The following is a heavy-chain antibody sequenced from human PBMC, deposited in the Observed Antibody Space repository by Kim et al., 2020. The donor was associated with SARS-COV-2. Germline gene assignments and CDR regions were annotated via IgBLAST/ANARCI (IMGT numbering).Heavy chain of an antibody. CDR3: ARNWLARSGPFPYFDP. CDR2: IKQDGSEK. Sequence: GGSLRLSCAASGFTFSDYWMSWVRQAPGKGLEWVANIKQDGSEKYYVDSVKGRFTISRDNAKNSLYLEMNNLRAEDAAIYYCARNWLARSGPFPYFDPSG. CDR1: GFTFSDYW. V-gene: IGHV3-7*01. D-gene: IGHD3-9*01. J-gene: IGHJ5*02.